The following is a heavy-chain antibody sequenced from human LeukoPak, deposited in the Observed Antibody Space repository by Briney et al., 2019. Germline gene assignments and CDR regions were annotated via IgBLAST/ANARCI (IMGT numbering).Heavy chain of an antibody. CDR2: LSSSRSYI. J-gene: IGHJ4*02. D-gene: IGHD5-18*01. CDR3: ARDSIQLWLLDY. CDR1: GFSFSSYT. V-gene: IGHV3-21*01. Sequence: PGGSLRLSCAASGFSFSSYTMNWVRQAPGKGLEWVSSLSSSRSYIYYADSVKGRFTISRDNAKNSLYLQMNSLRAEDTAVYYCARDSIQLWLLDYWGQGTLVTVSS.